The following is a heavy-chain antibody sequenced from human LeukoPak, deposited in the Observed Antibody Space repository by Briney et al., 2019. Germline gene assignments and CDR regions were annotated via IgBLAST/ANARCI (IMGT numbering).Heavy chain of an antibody. Sequence: PSETLSLTCAVYGGSFSGYYWSWIRQPPGKGLEWIGYIYYSGSTNYNPSLKSRVTISVDTSKNQFSLKLSSVTAADTAVYYCARHSRYNWNDDAFDIWGQGTMVTVSS. J-gene: IGHJ3*02. D-gene: IGHD1-1*01. CDR2: IYYSGST. CDR1: GGSFSGYY. CDR3: ARHSRYNWNDDAFDI. V-gene: IGHV4-59*08.